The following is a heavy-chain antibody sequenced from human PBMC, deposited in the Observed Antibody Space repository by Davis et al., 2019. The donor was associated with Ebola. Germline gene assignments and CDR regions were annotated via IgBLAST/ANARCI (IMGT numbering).Heavy chain of an antibody. V-gene: IGHV3-33*01. CDR3: ARDESVVVAATLLYYYYGMDV. D-gene: IGHD2-15*01. Sequence: GGSLRLSCAASGFTFSIYGMHWVRQAPGKGLEWVAVIWYDGSNTYYADSAKGRFTISRDNSKNTLYLQMNSLRAEDTAVYYCARDESVVVAATLLYYYYGMDVWGQGTTVTVSS. CDR2: IWYDGSNT. J-gene: IGHJ6*02. CDR1: GFTFSIYG.